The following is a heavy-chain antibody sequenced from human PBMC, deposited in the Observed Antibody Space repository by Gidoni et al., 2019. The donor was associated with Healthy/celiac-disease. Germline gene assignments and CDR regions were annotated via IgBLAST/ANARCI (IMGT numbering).Heavy chain of an antibody. Sequence: QVTLKESGPALVNPTQTLTLTCTLSGFSLSTSGMRVSWLRQPPGKALEWLARIDWDDDKFSRTSRKTRLTISNDTAKNKVVLTMTNMDPVDTATYDCARIPDSGYDFDYWGQGTLVTVSS. V-gene: IGHV2-70*04. CDR1: GFSLSTSGMR. CDR2: IDWDDDK. CDR3: ARIPDSGYDFDY. D-gene: IGHD5-12*01. J-gene: IGHJ4*02.